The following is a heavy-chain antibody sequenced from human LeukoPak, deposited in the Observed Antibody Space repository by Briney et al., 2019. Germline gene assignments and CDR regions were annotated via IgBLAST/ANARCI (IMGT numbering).Heavy chain of an antibody. V-gene: IGHV1-69*05. Sequence: ASVKVSCKASGYTFTSYGISWVRQAPGQGLEWMGGIIPIFGTANYAQKFQGRVTITTDESTSTAYMELSSLRSEDTAVYYCARARANWQFDYWGQGTLVTVSS. CDR2: IIPIFGTA. CDR3: ARARANWQFDY. CDR1: GYTFTSYG. J-gene: IGHJ4*02. D-gene: IGHD7-27*01.